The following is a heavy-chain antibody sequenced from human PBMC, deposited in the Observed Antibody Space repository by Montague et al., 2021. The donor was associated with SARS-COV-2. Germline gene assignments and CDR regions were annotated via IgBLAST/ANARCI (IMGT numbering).Heavy chain of an antibody. CDR2: INHSGSS. CDR1: GGSFSSYY. J-gene: IGHJ4*02. D-gene: IGHD2-21*02. V-gene: IGHV4-34*01. Sequence: SETLSLTCAVSGGSFSSYYWSWIRQPPGKGLEWIAEINHSGSSNYNPSLKGRVTLSVDTSKNQFSLKLNSVTVADTAVYYCARLAYCGADCFSGWEIFFDSGGQGTLVTGSA. CDR3: ARLAYCGADCFSGWEIFFDS.